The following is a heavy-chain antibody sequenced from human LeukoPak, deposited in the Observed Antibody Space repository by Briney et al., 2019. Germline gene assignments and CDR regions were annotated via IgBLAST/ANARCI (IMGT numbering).Heavy chain of an antibody. CDR2: IDNEGSST. V-gene: IGHV3-74*01. CDR3: ATGSGLWSPDW. Sequence: GGSLRLFCAASGFTFSSYWMHWVRQAPGKGLVWVSRIDNEGSSTSYADSVKGRFTISRDNAKNRLYVQMNSLRVEDTAVYDCATGSGLWSPDWWGQGTLVTVSS. D-gene: IGHD5-18*01. CDR1: GFTFSSYW. J-gene: IGHJ4*02.